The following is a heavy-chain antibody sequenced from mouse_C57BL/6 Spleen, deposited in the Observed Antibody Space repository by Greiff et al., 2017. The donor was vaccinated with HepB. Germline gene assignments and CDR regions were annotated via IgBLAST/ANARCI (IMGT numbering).Heavy chain of an antibody. Sequence: VQLQQSGPELVKPGASVKISCKASGYAFSSSWMNWVKQRPGKGLEWIGRIYPGDGDTNYNGKFKGKATLTADKSSSTAYMQLSSLTSEDSAVYFCAREGRQLRLHAMDYWGQGTSVTVSS. CDR3: AREGRQLRLHAMDY. CDR1: GYAFSSSW. J-gene: IGHJ4*01. CDR2: IYPGDGDT. V-gene: IGHV1-82*01. D-gene: IGHD3-2*02.